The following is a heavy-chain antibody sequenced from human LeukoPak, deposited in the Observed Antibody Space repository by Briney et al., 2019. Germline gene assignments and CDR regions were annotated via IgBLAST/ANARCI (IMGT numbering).Heavy chain of an antibody. D-gene: IGHD1-7*01. CDR2: INPNSGGT. Sequence: GASVKVSCKASGYTFTGYYMHWVRQAPGQGLEWMGWINPNSGGTNYAQKFQGRVTMTRDTSISTAYMELSRLRSDDTAVYYCAGKMGTGTTLDYYYYYMDVWGKGTTVTVSS. CDR3: AGKMGTGTTLDYYYYYMDV. CDR1: GYTFTGYY. V-gene: IGHV1-2*02. J-gene: IGHJ6*03.